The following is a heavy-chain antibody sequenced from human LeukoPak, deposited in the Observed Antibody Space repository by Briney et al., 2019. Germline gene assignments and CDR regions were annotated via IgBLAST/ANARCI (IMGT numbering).Heavy chain of an antibody. V-gene: IGHV3-30*04. CDR1: GFTFSSYA. D-gene: IGHD3-9*01. CDR3: ARVRLRYFDWPDTYGMDV. Sequence: GGSLRLSCAASGFTFSSYAMHWVRQAPGKGLEWVAVISYDGSNKYYADSVKGRFTISRNNSKNTLYLQMNSLRAEDTAVYYCARVRLRYFDWPDTYGMDVWGQGTTVTVSS. J-gene: IGHJ6*02. CDR2: ISYDGSNK.